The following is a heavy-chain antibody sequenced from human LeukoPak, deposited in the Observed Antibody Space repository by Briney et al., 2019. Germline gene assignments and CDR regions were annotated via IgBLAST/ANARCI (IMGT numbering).Heavy chain of an antibody. CDR1: GYTLSEIS. J-gene: IGHJ4*02. CDR3: ATVGYSYGAFNY. Sequence: GASVKVSCKFSGYTLSEISMYWVRQAPGKGLEWMGGIDREDGQTIYAQKFQGRVTMTEDTSTDTAYMEVSRLTSEDTAFYYCATVGYSYGAFNYWGQGTLVTVSS. D-gene: IGHD5-18*01. V-gene: IGHV1-24*01. CDR2: IDREDGQT.